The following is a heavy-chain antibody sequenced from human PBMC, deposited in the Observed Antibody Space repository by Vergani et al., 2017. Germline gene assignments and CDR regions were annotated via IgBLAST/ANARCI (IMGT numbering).Heavy chain of an antibody. CDR2: INSRGTYT. CDR3: ATTGVVEIGAHFDH. V-gene: IGHV3-21*02. J-gene: IGHJ4*02. D-gene: IGHD2-2*01. CDR1: GLIFNSYS. Sequence: EVQLVESGGGLVKPGGSLRLSCAASGLIFNSYSMNWVRQAPGKGLEWVSSINSRGTYTFYSDSVKGRFTISRDLANSSLFLQLSSLRAEDTAVYYCATTGVVEIGAHFDHWGRGTLVTVSS.